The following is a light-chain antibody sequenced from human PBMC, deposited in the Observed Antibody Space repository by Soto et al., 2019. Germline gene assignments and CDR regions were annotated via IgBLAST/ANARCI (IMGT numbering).Light chain of an antibody. Sequence: EIVLTQSPGTLSLSPGERATLSCRASQSVSSSYLAWYQQKPGQAPRLLIYGASSRATGIPDRFSGSGSGAAVTLTISSLEHEDFAVYYCHQYCSSPMYTFGQGTKLEIK. CDR1: QSVSSSY. J-gene: IGKJ2*01. CDR2: GAS. V-gene: IGKV3-20*01. CDR3: HQYCSSPMYT.